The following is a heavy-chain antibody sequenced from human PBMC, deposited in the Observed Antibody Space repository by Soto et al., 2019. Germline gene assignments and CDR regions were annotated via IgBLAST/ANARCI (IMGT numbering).Heavy chain of an antibody. CDR2: ISDSSSTI. J-gene: IGHJ4*02. CDR1: GFTFNSHT. Sequence: EVQLVESGGGLVQPGGSLRLSCAASGFTFNSHTMNWVRQAPGKGLEWLSYISDSSSTIYYADSVKGRFTIPRDNAKNSLYLQMNSLRAEDTAVYYCTRELGYWGQGTLVTVSA. CDR3: TRELGY. V-gene: IGHV3-48*04.